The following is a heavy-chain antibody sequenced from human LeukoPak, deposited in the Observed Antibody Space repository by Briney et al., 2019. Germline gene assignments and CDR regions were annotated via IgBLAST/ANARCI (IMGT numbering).Heavy chain of an antibody. CDR2: INIDGSEK. Sequence: GGSLRLSCAASGFTFSGFWMSWVRQAPGKGLEWVATINIDGSEKYYVDSVKGRFTISRDNARNSLYLQMDSPRGEDTAVYYCAREGTLRAHWDPFDYWGQGTLVTVSS. D-gene: IGHD7-27*01. CDR1: GFTFSGFW. J-gene: IGHJ4*02. V-gene: IGHV3-7*01. CDR3: AREGTLRAHWDPFDY.